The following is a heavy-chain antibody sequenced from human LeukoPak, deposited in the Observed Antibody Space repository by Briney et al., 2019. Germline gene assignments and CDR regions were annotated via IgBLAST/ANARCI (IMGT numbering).Heavy chain of an antibody. V-gene: IGHV3-15*01. CDR1: GVIFRNLW. J-gene: IGHJ6*03. CDR3: TTGPPGTGGRYMAV. CDR2: IKSKYDGGTI. Sequence: GGSLRLSCGASGVIFRNLWMTWVRQDPGKGLEWVGRIKSKYDGGTIDYAAPVKGRFTISRDDSRNTLYLEMNTLKTEDTAVYYCTTGPPGTGGRYMAVWGKGTTVTVSS. D-gene: IGHD1-1*01.